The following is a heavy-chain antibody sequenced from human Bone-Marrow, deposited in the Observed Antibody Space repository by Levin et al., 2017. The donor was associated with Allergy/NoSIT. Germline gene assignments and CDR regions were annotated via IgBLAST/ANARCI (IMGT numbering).Heavy chain of an antibody. CDR2: INPISGGT. J-gene: IGHJ6*02. V-gene: IGHV1-2*06. CDR1: GYTFIAYD. Sequence: VASVKVSCKTSGYTFIAYDIHWVRQAPGQGLEWMGQINPISGGTTSVAKFQGRVTMTVDRTITTTYMELSRLTSDDTAVYFCARNCSAAGCYANNNMDLWGQGTTVSVS. CDR3: ARNCSAAGCYANNNMDL. D-gene: IGHD2-15*01.